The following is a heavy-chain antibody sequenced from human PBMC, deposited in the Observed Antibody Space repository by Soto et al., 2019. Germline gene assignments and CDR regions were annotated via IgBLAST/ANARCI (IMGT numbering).Heavy chain of an antibody. V-gene: IGHV1-46*01. CDR1: GYTFTSYY. D-gene: IGHD2-2*01. CDR3: ARGGVCIRTGCSLDY. J-gene: IGHJ4*02. CDR2: INPSGGST. Sequence: ASVKGSCKASGYTFTSYYIHWVRQAPGQGLEWMGIINPSGGSTTYAQKFQGRVTMTRDTSTSTVYMELSSLRSEDTAVYCCARGGVCIRTGCSLDYGGQEPLAT.